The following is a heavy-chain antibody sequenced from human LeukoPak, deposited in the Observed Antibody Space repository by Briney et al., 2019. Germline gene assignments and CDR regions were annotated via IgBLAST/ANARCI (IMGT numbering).Heavy chain of an antibody. CDR2: ITPIFGSA. Sequence: VASVKVSCKASGDSFSSFGFNWVRQAPGQGLEWMGRITPIFGSAHYPQRFQGRVTITADESTTTVYMELSILRSEDTALYYCARAQRLEGNWFFDLWGQGTVVTVSS. V-gene: IGHV1-69*13. J-gene: IGHJ4*02. CDR3: ARAQRLEGNWFFDL. CDR1: GDSFSSFG. D-gene: IGHD1-1*01.